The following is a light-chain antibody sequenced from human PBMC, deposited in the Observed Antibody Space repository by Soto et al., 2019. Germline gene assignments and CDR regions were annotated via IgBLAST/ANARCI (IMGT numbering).Light chain of an antibody. J-gene: IGKJ2*01. Sequence: DLQMTQSPSSLSASVGDRVTLTCRASQGIRNDLAWYQQKSGKAPKRLIYGASNLESGVPSRFSGSGAGTEFTLTISSLQPEDFATYYCFQSNSYPLTFGQGTKLEI. CDR3: FQSNSYPLT. V-gene: IGKV1-17*01. CDR1: QGIRND. CDR2: GAS.